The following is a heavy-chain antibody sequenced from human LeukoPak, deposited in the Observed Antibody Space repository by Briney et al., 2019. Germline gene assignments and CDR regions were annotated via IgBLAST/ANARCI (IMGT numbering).Heavy chain of an antibody. CDR1: GYTFTRYD. Sequence: ASVEVSCKASGYTFTRYDINWVRQATGQGLEWMGWMNPNRGDTGYAQKFQGRVTITRNTSISTAYMELSSLRSEDTAVYYCARESEQWLENDAFDIWGQGTMVTVSS. D-gene: IGHD6-19*01. CDR2: MNPNRGDT. CDR3: ARESEQWLENDAFDI. V-gene: IGHV1-8*03. J-gene: IGHJ3*02.